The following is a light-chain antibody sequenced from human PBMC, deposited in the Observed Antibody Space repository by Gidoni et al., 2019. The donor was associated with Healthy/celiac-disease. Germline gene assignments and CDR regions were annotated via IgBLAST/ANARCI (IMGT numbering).Light chain of an antibody. CDR2: AAS. CDR1: QGISNY. V-gene: IGKV1-27*01. Sequence: DIQMTQSPSSLSASVGDRVTITCRASQGISNYLAWYQQKPGKVPKLLIYAASTLQSGVPSRFSGSGAGTDFTLTISSLQPEDVATYYCQKYNSAPPVTFGGGTKVEIK. CDR3: QKYNSAPPVT. J-gene: IGKJ4*01.